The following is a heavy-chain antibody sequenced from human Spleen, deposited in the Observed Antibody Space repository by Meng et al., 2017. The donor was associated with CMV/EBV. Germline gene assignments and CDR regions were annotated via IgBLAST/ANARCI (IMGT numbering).Heavy chain of an antibody. V-gene: IGHV4-30-4*08. CDR1: GGSISSGDYY. CDR3: ARENALTAEWWAKGAFDP. Sequence: QGQLQESGPGLVKPSQTLSLTCTVSGGSISSGDYYWSWIRQPPGKGLEWIGYIYYSGSTYYNPSLKSRVTISVDTSKNQFSLKLSSVTAADTAVYYCARENALTAEWWAKGAFDPWGQGTLVTVSS. J-gene: IGHJ5*02. CDR2: IYYSGST. D-gene: IGHD2-8*01.